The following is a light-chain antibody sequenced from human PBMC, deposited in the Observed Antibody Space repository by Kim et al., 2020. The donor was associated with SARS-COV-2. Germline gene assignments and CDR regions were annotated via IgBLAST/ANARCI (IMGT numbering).Light chain of an antibody. CDR3: QVWDSSTYV. CDR1: NMGSKN. V-gene: IGLV3-9*01. Sequence: SVALGKTARITCGGNNMGSKNVHWYQQKPGQAPVLVIYRDSNRPSGIPERFSGSNSGNTATLTISRAQAGDEADYYCQVWDSSTYVFGTGTKVTVL. J-gene: IGLJ1*01. CDR2: RDS.